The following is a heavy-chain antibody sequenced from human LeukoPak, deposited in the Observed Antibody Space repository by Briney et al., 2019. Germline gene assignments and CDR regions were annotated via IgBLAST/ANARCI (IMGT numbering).Heavy chain of an antibody. D-gene: IGHD1-26*01. CDR3: ARMVGWGARRYYYYYMDV. V-gene: IGHV4-59*01. Sequence: PSETLSLTCTVSGGSISSYYWSWIRQPPGKGLEWIGNIYYTGSTNYNPSLESRVTISIDTSKNQFSLNLNSVTAADTAVYYCARMVGWGARRYYYYYMDVWGKGTTVTISS. CDR2: IYYTGST. CDR1: GGSISSYY. J-gene: IGHJ6*03.